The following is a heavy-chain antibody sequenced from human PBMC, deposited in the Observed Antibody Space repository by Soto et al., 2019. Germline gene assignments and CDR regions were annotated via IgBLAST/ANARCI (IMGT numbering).Heavy chain of an antibody. CDR2: ISYDGSNK. D-gene: IGHD3-10*01. CDR1: GFTFSSYA. Sequence: GALRLSCAASGFTFSSYAMHWVRQAPGKGLEWVAVISYDGSNKYYADSVKGRFTISRDNSKNTLYLQMNSLRAEDTAVYYCARDGGWFGSEVYYYYGMDVWGQGTTVTVSS. J-gene: IGHJ6*02. CDR3: ARDGGWFGSEVYYYYGMDV. V-gene: IGHV3-30-3*01.